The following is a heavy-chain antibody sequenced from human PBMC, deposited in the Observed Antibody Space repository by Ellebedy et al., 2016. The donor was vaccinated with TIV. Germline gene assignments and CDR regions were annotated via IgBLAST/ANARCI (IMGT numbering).Heavy chain of an antibody. D-gene: IGHD3-16*01. V-gene: IGHV4-39*01. CDR1: GGSMSSSSFY. CDR3: ARHLGVFYYGMDV. J-gene: IGHJ6*02. Sequence: MPGGSLRLSCTVSGGSMSSSSFYWAWVRQPPGKGLEWIGSIYYSGSTYYNPSLKSRVTISVDKPKNQFSLKLSSVIAAETAVYYCARHLGVFYYGMDVWGRGTTVTVS. CDR2: IYYSGST.